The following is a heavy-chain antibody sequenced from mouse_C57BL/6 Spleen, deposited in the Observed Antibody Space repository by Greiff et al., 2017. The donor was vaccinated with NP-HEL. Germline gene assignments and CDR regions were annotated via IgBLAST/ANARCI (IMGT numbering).Heavy chain of an antibody. D-gene: IGHD2-2*01. CDR3: SMGYDRYYFDY. V-gene: IGHV5-17*01. CDR2: ISSGSSTI. Sequence: DVKLVESGGGLVKPGGSLKLSCAASGFTFSDYGMHWVRQAPEQGLEWVAYISSGSSTIYYADTVKGRFTISRDNAKNTLFLQMTSLRSEDTARYYCSMGYDRYYFDYWGQGTTLTVSS. CDR1: GFTFSDYG. J-gene: IGHJ2*01.